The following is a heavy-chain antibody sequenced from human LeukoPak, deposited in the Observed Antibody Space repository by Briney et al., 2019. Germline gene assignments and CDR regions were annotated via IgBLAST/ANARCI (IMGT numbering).Heavy chain of an antibody. CDR1: GGSLSGYY. D-gene: IGHD3-22*01. CDR2: IYHSGST. CDR3: ARSYDSSGYYYDPFDY. V-gene: IGHV4-34*01. J-gene: IGHJ4*02. Sequence: SETLSLTCAVYGGSLSGYYWSWIRQPPGKGLEWIGSIYHSGSTYYNPSLKSRVTISVDTSKNQFSLKLSSVTAADTAVYYCARSYDSSGYYYDPFDYWGQGTLVTVSS.